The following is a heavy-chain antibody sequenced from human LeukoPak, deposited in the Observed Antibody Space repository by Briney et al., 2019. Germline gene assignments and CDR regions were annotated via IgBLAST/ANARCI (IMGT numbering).Heavy chain of an antibody. V-gene: IGHV3-33*05. J-gene: IGHJ4*02. D-gene: IGHD5-18*01. CDR1: GFTVSSYG. CDR2: ILYDGSNE. CDR3: ARDLRRGYGFGYGDY. Sequence: GRSLRLSCAASGFTVSSYGMHWVRQAPGKGLEWVAVILYDGSNEYYADSVKGRFTISRDISENTLYLQLSSLRAEDTAVYYCARDLRRGYGFGYGDYWGQGTLVTVSS.